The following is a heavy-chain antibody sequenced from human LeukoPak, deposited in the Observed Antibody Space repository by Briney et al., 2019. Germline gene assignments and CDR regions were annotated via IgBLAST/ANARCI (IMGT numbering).Heavy chain of an antibody. CDR1: GFTFINAW. V-gene: IGHV3-15*01. CDR2: IKSNTDGGTT. CDR3: VICADYCRYFEY. Sequence: PGGSLRLPCAASGFTFINAWMSWVRQAPGKGLEWVGRIKSNTDGGTTDDAAPLKGRFAISRDDSKDTVFLQMNSLKTEDTAVYYCVICADYCRYFEYWGQGTLVTVSS. D-gene: IGHD4-11*01. J-gene: IGHJ4*02.